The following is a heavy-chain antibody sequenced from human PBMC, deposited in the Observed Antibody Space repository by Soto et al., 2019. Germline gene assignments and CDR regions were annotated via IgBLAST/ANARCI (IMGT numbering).Heavy chain of an antibody. CDR2: ISTYNGNT. D-gene: IGHD6-13*01. CDR1: GYTFISYS. V-gene: IGHV1-18*04. J-gene: IGHJ4*02. CDR3: AREGAHSTGWYDYFDQ. Sequence: QVQLVQSGGEVKKPGASVNISCKATGYTFISYSITWVRQAPGQGLEWMGWISTYNGNTKYAQRLQGRVTLTRDTSTNTAFMEIRGLRSDDTAIYYCAREGAHSTGWYDYFDQWCQGTLVAVSS.